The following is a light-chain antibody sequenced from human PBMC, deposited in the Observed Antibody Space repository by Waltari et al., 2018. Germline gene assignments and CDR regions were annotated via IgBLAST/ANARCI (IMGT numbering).Light chain of an antibody. CDR2: AVY. V-gene: IGLV2-23*02. CDR1: SSDAGAPTL. CDR3: CSYAGRSTLV. J-gene: IGLJ2*01. Sequence: QSALTQPASVSGSAGQSITISCTGTSSDAGAPTLTPWYQQYPGKAPTLMIYAVYKRPSGVSDRFSGSKSDNTASLTISWLQAEDEADYYCCSYAGRSTLVFGGGTKLTVL.